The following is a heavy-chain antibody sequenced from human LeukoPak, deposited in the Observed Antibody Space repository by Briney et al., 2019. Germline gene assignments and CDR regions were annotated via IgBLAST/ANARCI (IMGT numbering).Heavy chain of an antibody. CDR3: AREGSSGWDFDY. V-gene: IGHV3-21*01. CDR1: GFTFSSYS. D-gene: IGHD6-19*01. J-gene: IGHJ4*02. Sequence: TGGSLRLSCAASGFTFSSYSMNWVRQAPGKGLEWVSSISRTSSYIYYADSVKGRFTMFRDNAKNSLYLQMDSLSAEDTAVYYCAREGSSGWDFDYWGQGTLVTVPS. CDR2: ISRTSSYI.